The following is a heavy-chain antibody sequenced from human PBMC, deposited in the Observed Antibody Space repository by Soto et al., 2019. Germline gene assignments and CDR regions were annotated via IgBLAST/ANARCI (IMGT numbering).Heavy chain of an antibody. D-gene: IGHD3-10*01. J-gene: IGHJ6*02. Sequence: LRLSCAASGLFFSDYYLSWIRQAPGKALECVAYISGTGDTKYYADPVTGRFTISRDNPKNSLYLQMNSLRPEDAAVYYCAIGGGQIYYKGLDVWGQGTTVTVSS. CDR1: GLFFSDYY. CDR2: ISGTGDTK. V-gene: IGHV3-11*01. CDR3: AIGGGQIYYKGLDV.